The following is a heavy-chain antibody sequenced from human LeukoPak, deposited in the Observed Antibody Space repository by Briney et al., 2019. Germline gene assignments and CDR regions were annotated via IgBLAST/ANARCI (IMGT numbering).Heavy chain of an antibody. CDR3: ARRNSNWYYFDY. CDR2: IYYSGST. Sequence: SETLSLTCTVSGDFITSNDYYWGWIRQPPGKGLEWIGTIYYSGSTYYNPSLKSQFTISIDTSKNQFSLKLSSVTAADTAVYYCARRNSNWYYFDYWGQGTLVTVSS. D-gene: IGHD6-13*01. J-gene: IGHJ4*02. CDR1: GDFITSNDYY. V-gene: IGHV4-39*07.